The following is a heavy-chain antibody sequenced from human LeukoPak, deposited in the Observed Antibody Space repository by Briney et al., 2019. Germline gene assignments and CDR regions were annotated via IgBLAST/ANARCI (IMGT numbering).Heavy chain of an antibody. D-gene: IGHD7-27*01. CDR3: ARPGLGPYYFDY. Sequence: SGPTLVKPTQTLTLTCTFSGFSLSTSGVGVGWIRQPPGKALEWLALIYWDDDKRYSPSLKSRLTITKDTSKNQVVLTMTNMDPVDTATYYCARPGLGPYYFDYWGQGTLVTVSS. CDR2: IYWDDDK. J-gene: IGHJ4*02. CDR1: GFSLSTSGVG. V-gene: IGHV2-5*02.